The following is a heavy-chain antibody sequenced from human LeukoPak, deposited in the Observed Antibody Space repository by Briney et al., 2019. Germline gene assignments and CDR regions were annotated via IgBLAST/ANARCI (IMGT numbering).Heavy chain of an antibody. CDR1: GGSFSGYY. V-gene: IGHV4-34*01. J-gene: IGHJ5*02. Sequence: PSETLSLTCAVYGGSFSGYYWSWIRQPPGKGLEWIGEINHSGSTNYNPSLKSRVTISVDTSKNQFSLKLSSVTAADTAVYYCARGARYHGSGSYYTRSGTATGFDPWGQGTLVTVSS. CDR2: INHSGST. D-gene: IGHD3-10*01. CDR3: ARGARYHGSGSYYTRSGTATGFDP.